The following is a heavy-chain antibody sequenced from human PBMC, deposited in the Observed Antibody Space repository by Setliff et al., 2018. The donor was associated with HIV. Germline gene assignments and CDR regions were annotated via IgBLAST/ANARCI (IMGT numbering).Heavy chain of an antibody. CDR1: GYIFLGYD. CDR3: VRYGILRTTRVFDY. J-gene: IGHJ4*02. Sequence: ASVKVSCKASGYIFLGYDISWVRQAPGQGLEWMGWIDVNKGNTNYAEKFQGRVTLTTDTSTNTAYMEVRSLTSDDTAVYYCVRYGILRTTRVFDYWGQGTLVTVSS. V-gene: IGHV1-18*04. D-gene: IGHD1-1*01. CDR2: IDVNKGNT.